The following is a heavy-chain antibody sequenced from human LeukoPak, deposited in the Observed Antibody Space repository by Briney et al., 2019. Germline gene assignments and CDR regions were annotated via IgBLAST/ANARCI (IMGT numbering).Heavy chain of an antibody. CDR2: ISWNSGSI. V-gene: IGHV3-9*01. Sequence: GRSLRLSCAASGFTFDDYAMHWVRQAPGKGLEWVSGISWNSGSIGYADSVKGRFTISRDNAKNSLYLQMNSLRAEDTAVYYCARDLPGPWGQGTLVTVSS. CDR1: GFTFDDYA. J-gene: IGHJ5*02. CDR3: ARDLPGP.